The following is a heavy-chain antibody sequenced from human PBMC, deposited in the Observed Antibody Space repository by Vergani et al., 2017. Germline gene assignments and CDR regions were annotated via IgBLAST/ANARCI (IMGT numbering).Heavy chain of an antibody. V-gene: IGHV1-69*01. CDR1: GGTFSSYA. CDR3: ARTVTTGRYYYYYYMDV. CDR2: IIPIFGTA. Sequence: QVQLVQSGAEVKKPGSSVKVSCKASGGTFSSYAISWVRQAPGKGLEWMGGIIPIFGTANYAQKFQGRVTITADESTSTAYMELSSLRSEDTAVYYCARTVTTGRYYYYYYMDVWGKGTTVTVSS. J-gene: IGHJ6*03. D-gene: IGHD4-17*01.